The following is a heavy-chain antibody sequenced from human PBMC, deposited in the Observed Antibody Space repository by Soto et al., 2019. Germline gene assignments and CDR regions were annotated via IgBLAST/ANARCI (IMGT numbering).Heavy chain of an antibody. J-gene: IGHJ4*01. D-gene: IGHD4-17*01. CDR2: ISAYSGNT. CDR1: GYTFTTYG. CDR3: ARVVKAGDYGDYGRYYFVY. Sequence: QVQRVQSGAEVKKPGASVTVSCKASGYTFTTYGITWVRQAPGQGLEWMGWISAYSGNTNSAQNHQGRLTVTTDTSTNTAYMDLRGLRSDDTAVYYCARVVKAGDYGDYGRYYFVYWGHGTLVTVSS. V-gene: IGHV1-18*04.